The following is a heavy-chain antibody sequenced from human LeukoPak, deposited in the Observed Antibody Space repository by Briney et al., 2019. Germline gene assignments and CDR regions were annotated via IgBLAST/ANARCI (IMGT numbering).Heavy chain of an antibody. D-gene: IGHD1-7*01. CDR1: GGSFSGYY. J-gene: IGHJ4*02. Sequence: PSETLSLTCAVYGGSFSGYYWSWIRQPPGKGLEWIGEINHSGSTNYNPSLKSRVTISVDTSKNQFSLKLSSVTAADTAVYYCAREWNYGLDYWGQGTLVTVSS. V-gene: IGHV4-34*01. CDR3: AREWNYGLDY. CDR2: INHSGST.